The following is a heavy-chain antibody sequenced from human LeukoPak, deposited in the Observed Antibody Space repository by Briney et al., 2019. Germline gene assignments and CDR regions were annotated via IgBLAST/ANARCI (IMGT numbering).Heavy chain of an antibody. CDR3: SKATLRRNSWYGINGIDV. CDR1: GFTFSSYA. Sequence: GGSLRLSCAASGFTFSSYAMSWVRQAPGKGLEWVSAISGSGGSTYYADSVKGRFTISRDNSKNTLYLQMNSLRAEDTAVYYCSKATLRRNSWYGINGIDVCGQGTTVTVSS. CDR2: ISGSGGST. D-gene: IGHD6-13*01. J-gene: IGHJ6*02. V-gene: IGHV3-23*01.